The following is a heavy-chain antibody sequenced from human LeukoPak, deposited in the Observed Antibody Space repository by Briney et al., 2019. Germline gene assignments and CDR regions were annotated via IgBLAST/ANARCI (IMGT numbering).Heavy chain of an antibody. D-gene: IGHD6-6*01. CDR2: ISSSGSTI. CDR3: ARAGIAARAYYYYGMDV. V-gene: IGHV3-11*01. CDR1: GFTFSDYY. J-gene: IGHJ6*02. Sequence: PGGSLRLSCTASGFTFSDYYMSWIRQAPGKGLEWVSYISSSGSTIYYADSVKGRFTISRDNAKNSLYLQMNSLRAEDTAVYYCARAGIAARAYYYYGMDVWGQGTTVAVSS.